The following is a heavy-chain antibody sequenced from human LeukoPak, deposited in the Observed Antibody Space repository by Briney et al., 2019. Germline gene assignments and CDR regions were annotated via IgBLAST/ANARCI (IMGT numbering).Heavy chain of an antibody. Sequence: SETLSLTCTVSGDSISRSTYYWAWIRQPPGNRLEWIGSAYYGRSPYFNPSLESRATISVDTSKNHFSLKMSSVTAADTAVYYCARSSGTGTFSYWGQGTLVTVSS. D-gene: IGHD6-25*01. J-gene: IGHJ4*02. CDR2: AYYGRSP. CDR1: GDSISRSTYY. CDR3: ARSSGTGTFSY. V-gene: IGHV4-39*02.